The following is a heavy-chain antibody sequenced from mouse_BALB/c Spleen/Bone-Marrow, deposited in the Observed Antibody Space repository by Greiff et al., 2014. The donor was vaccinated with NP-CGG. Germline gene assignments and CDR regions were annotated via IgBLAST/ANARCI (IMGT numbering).Heavy chain of an antibody. CDR3: ARYGNYFYAVDY. Sequence: VQLQQSGGGLVQPGGSRKLSCAASGFTFSSFGMHWVRQAPEKGLEWVAYISSGSSTIYYADAVKGRFTISRDNPKNTLFLQMTSLRSEDTAMYYCARYGNYFYAVDYWGQGTSVTVSS. CDR2: ISSGSSTI. J-gene: IGHJ4*01. D-gene: IGHD2-1*01. V-gene: IGHV5-17*02. CDR1: GFTFSSFG.